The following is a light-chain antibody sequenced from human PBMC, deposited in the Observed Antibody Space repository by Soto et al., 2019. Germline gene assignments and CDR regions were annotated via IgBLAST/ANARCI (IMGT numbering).Light chain of an antibody. Sequence: DIQMTQSPSTLSASVGDRVTITCRASQSSSSWLAWYQQKPGKAPKLLIYDASSLESGVPSRFSGSGSGTEFTLTISRLQPDDFANYYCQQYNSYPWTFGQGTKVEIK. CDR3: QQYNSYPWT. J-gene: IGKJ1*01. CDR1: QSSSSW. V-gene: IGKV1-5*01. CDR2: DAS.